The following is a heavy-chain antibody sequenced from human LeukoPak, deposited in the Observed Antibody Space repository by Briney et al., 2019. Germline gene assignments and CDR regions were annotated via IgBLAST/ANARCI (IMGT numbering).Heavy chain of an antibody. Sequence: PSETLSLTCSVSGGSISNYYWSWIRQPPGKGLEWIGYINDIGSTNYNPSLESRVTISVDTSKNQFSPRLRSLTAADTAVYYCPRDGGGYYYYHMDVWGKGAAVAVSS. CDR3: PRDGGGYYYYHMDV. V-gene: IGHV4-59*01. J-gene: IGHJ6*03. CDR2: INDIGST. D-gene: IGHD2-15*01. CDR1: GGSISNYY.